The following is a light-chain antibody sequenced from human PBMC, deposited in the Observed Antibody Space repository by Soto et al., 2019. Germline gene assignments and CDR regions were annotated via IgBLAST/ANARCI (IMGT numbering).Light chain of an antibody. V-gene: IGKV3-20*01. CDR3: QQYGSSTYT. Sequence: EIILTQSPASLSVSPGERATLSCRASQSVNNNLAWYQQKPGQAPRLLIYGASRRATGIPDRFSGSGSGTDFTLTISRLEPEDFAMYYCQQYGSSTYTFGQGTKVEIK. CDR1: QSVNNN. J-gene: IGKJ2*01. CDR2: GAS.